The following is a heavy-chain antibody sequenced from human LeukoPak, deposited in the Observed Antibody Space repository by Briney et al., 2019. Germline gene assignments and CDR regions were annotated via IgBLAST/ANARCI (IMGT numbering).Heavy chain of an antibody. D-gene: IGHD5-12*01. CDR2: IYPGDSDT. J-gene: IGHJ4*02. V-gene: IGHV5-51*01. Sequence: GESLRISCKGSGYSFTSYWIGWVRQMPGKGLEWVGIIYPGDSDTRYSPSFQGQVTISADKSISTAYLQWSSLKASDTAMYYCARPTSRGYSGYGALGYWGQGTLVTVSS. CDR1: GYSFTSYW. CDR3: ARPTSRGYSGYGALGY.